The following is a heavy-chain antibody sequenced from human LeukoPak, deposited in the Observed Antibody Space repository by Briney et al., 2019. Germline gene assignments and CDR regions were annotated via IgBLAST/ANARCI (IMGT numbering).Heavy chain of an antibody. J-gene: IGHJ3*02. CDR3: ARQRLGEISLTAFDI. CDR1: GGSISSNY. Sequence: SETLSLTCTVSGGSISSNYWNWIRQPPGKGPEWIGYIYSSGSTNYNPSLKSRVTMSVDTSKNQFSLKLMSVTAADTAVYYCARQRLGEISLTAFDIWGRGTMVTVSS. V-gene: IGHV4-4*09. CDR2: IYSSGST. D-gene: IGHD3-16*02.